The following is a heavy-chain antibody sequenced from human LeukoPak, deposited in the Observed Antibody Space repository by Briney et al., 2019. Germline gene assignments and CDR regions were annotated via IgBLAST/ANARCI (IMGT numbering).Heavy chain of an antibody. D-gene: IGHD3-3*01. CDR2: ISSSSSYM. CDR1: GFSFSTYS. V-gene: IGHV3-21*01. J-gene: IGHJ6*02. CDR3: ATGVVNRVDV. Sequence: GGSLRLSCAASGFSFSTYSMNWVRQAPGKGLEWVSSISSSSSYMYYADSVKGRFTISRDNAKNSLYLQMNSLRAEDTAVYYCATGVVNRVDVWGQGTTVTVSS.